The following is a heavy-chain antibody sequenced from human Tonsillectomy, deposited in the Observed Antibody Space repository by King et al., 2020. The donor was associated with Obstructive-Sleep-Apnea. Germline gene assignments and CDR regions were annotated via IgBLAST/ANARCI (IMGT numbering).Heavy chain of an antibody. CDR2: IYYSGST. Sequence: LQLQESGPGLVKPSETLSLTCTVSGGSISSSSYYWGWIRQPPGKGLEWIGSIYYSGSTYYNPSLKSRVTISVDTSKNQFSLKLSSVTAADTAVYYCARDHPVLRYFDWLFPSFDYWGQGTLVTVSS. V-gene: IGHV4-39*07. CDR1: GGSISSSSYY. D-gene: IGHD3-9*01. CDR3: ARDHPVLRYFDWLFPSFDY. J-gene: IGHJ4*02.